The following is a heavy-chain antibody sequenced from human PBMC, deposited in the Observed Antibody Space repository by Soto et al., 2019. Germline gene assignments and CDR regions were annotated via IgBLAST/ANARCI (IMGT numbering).Heavy chain of an antibody. D-gene: IGHD2-2*01. CDR2: IDYSGNT. Sequence: ASETLSLTCTVSGGSLSSGNYYWSWIRQPPGKGLEWIGYIDYSGNTFYNPSLKSRLTISVDTSKNRFSLKLSSVTAADTAVYYSARYCSSTRRLNFDSWGRGTLVPVSS. V-gene: IGHV4-30-4*01. J-gene: IGHJ4*02. CDR3: ARYCSSTRRLNFDS. CDR1: GGSLSSGNYY.